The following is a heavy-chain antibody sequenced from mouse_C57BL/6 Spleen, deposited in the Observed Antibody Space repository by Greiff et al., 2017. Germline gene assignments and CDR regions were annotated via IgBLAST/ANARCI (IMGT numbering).Heavy chain of an antibody. D-gene: IGHD1-1*01. V-gene: IGHV1-52*01. Sequence: VQLQQPGAELVRPGSSVKLSCKASGYTFTSYWMHWVKQRPIQGLEWIGKIDPSDSDTHYNQKFKDKATLTVDKSSSTAYMQLSSLTSEDSAVYYCARYNGSSPLDDWGQGTTLTVSA. CDR2: IDPSDSDT. CDR3: ARYNGSSPLDD. CDR1: GYTFTSYW. J-gene: IGHJ2*01.